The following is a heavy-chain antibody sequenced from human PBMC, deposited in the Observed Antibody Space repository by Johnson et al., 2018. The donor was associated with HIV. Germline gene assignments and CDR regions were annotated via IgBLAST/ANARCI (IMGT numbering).Heavy chain of an antibody. V-gene: IGHV3-7*01. CDR3: ARAHDAFDI. CDR1: GFTFSSYW. CDR2: IKQDGSEK. J-gene: IGHJ3*02. Sequence: VQLVESGGGVVRPGGSLRLSCVASGFTFSSYWMTWVRQAPGKGLEWVANIKQDGSEKYYVDSVKGRFTISRDNSKNTLYLQMNSLRAEDTAVYYCARAHDAFDIWGQGTMVTVSS.